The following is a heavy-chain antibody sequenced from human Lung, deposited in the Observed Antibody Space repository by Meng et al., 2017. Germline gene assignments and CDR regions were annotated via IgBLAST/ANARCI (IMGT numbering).Heavy chain of an antibody. V-gene: IGHV4-59*01. Sequence: QVQLPESGPGLGKPSEALSLTCTVSGGSISSYYWSWIRQPPGKGLEWIGYISYSGNTNYNPSLKSRVTISVDTSKNQFSLKLSSVTATDTAVYYCARVRGVKTDYWGQGTLVTVSS. J-gene: IGHJ4*02. CDR1: GGSISSYY. CDR2: ISYSGNT. D-gene: IGHD3-10*01. CDR3: ARVRGVKTDY.